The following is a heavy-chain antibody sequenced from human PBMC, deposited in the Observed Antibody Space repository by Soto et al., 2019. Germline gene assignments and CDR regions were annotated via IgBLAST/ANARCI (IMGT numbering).Heavy chain of an antibody. CDR1: GFTFSDHY. V-gene: IGHV3-72*01. CDR3: ARGGYCSSTSCYSDYYGMDV. J-gene: IGHJ6*02. D-gene: IGHD2-2*01. CDR2: TRNKANSYTT. Sequence: GSLRLSCAASGFTFSDHYMDWVRQAPGKGLEWVGRTRNKANSYTTEYAASVKGRFTISRDDSKNSLYLQMNSLKTEDTAVYYCARGGYCSSTSCYSDYYGMDVWAQGTTVTVSS.